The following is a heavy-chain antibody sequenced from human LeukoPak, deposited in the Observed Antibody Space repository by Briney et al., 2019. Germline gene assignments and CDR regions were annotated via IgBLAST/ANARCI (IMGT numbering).Heavy chain of an antibody. CDR1: GGSISSGGYY. Sequence: SETLSLTCTVSGGSISSGGYYWSWIRQPPGKGLEWIGYIYYSGSTNYNPSLKSRVTISVDTSKNQFSLKLSSVTAADTAVYYCARGRLRTYYYGMDVWGQGTTVTVSS. V-gene: IGHV4-61*08. CDR2: IYYSGST. CDR3: ARGRLRTYYYGMDV. D-gene: IGHD1-14*01. J-gene: IGHJ6*02.